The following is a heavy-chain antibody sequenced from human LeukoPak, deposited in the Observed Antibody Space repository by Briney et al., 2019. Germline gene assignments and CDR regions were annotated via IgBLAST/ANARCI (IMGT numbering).Heavy chain of an antibody. Sequence: ASVKVSCKASGYTFSGYYMHWVRQAPGQGLEWMGWINPNSGGTSYAQKFQGRVTMTRDTSISTAYMELSRLRSDDTAVYYCARERSGSGYDWGDYWGQGTLVTVSS. D-gene: IGHD5-12*01. V-gene: IGHV1-2*02. CDR3: ARERSGSGYDWGDY. J-gene: IGHJ4*02. CDR1: GYTFSGYY. CDR2: INPNSGGT.